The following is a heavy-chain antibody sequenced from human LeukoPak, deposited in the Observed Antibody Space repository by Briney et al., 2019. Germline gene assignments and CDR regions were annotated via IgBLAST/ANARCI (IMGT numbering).Heavy chain of an antibody. V-gene: IGHV3-30-3*01. D-gene: IGHD3-16*01. CDR2: MSYDGSNK. Sequence: PGRSLRLSCAASGFSFSSSAMHWVRQAPGKGLEWVALMSYDGSNKFYADSVKGRFTISRDNSKNTLYLQMNSLRAEDTAVYYCARDSAPHDYPWVDAFDTWGQGTMVTVSS. J-gene: IGHJ3*02. CDR1: GFSFSSSA. CDR3: ARDSAPHDYPWVDAFDT.